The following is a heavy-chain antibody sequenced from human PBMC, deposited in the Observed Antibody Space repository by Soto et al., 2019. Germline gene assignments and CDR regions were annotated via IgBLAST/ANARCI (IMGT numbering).Heavy chain of an antibody. CDR1: GFPFSSTW. D-gene: IGHD3-10*01. Sequence: EVQVVESGGVLVQPGGSLKVSCAASGFPFSSTWMNWVGQALGKGLEWVANIKGNGIEESYVDSVRGRFTTSRDNAKNSLFLQMNSLRAEDPAVYYCAAGFPPDYWGQGTQVTVSS. CDR2: IKGNGIEE. CDR3: AAGFPPDY. V-gene: IGHV3-7*01. J-gene: IGHJ4*02.